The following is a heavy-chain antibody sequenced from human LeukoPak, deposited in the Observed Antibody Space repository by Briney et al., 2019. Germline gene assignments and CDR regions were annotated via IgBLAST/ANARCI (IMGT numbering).Heavy chain of an antibody. CDR1: GFTFRNYG. D-gene: IGHD2-15*01. J-gene: IGHJ4*02. Sequence: PGRSLRLSCEASGFTFRNYGMHWVRQAPGKGLDWVGVIWFDGSNRYYVDSVKGRFTISRDNSKNTLYLQVNSVRAEDTAVYYCARDTSGYYDYWGQGALVTVSS. V-gene: IGHV3-33*01. CDR2: IWFDGSNR. CDR3: ARDTSGYYDY.